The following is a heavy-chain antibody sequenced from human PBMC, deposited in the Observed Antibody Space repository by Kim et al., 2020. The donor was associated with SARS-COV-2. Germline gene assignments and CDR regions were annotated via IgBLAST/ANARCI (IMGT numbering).Heavy chain of an antibody. CDR3: ARVSVGGFDP. J-gene: IGHJ5*02. D-gene: IGHD1-26*01. CDR2: P. Sequence: PGYGKKFQGRVSMTRDTSINTVYLELRSLRSDDTAVYYCARVSVGGFDPWGQGTLVTVSS. V-gene: IGHV1-8*01.